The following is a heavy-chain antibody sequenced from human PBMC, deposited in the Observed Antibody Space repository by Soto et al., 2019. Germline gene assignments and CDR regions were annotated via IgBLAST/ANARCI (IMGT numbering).Heavy chain of an antibody. CDR2: ITVSHGHK. CDR1: GYPFTSYC. CDR3: TRENAAAASPNLAY. J-gene: IGHJ4*01. Sequence: GASVKVSCKASGYPFTSYCINWVRQAPGQGLEWMGLITVSHGHKDYAPTIHGRVTMTEDTSMNVDYVELWSLRSDDTAVYYCTRENAAAASPNLAYLGHGTLVTVSS. D-gene: IGHD2-15*01. V-gene: IGHV1-18*01.